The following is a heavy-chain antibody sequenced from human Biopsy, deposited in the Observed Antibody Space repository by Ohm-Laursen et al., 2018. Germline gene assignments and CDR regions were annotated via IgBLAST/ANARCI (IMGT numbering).Heavy chain of an antibody. V-gene: IGHV4-59*11. Sequence: PSETLSLTCTVTYGSISGHFWSWIRQAPGKGLEWIGYVYYNGNTNYSPSLKSRATISLDTSKDRFSLKLNSVTAADTAVYFCARDSRGGHLNTTLITGKNLDSWGQGILVTVSS. J-gene: IGHJ4*02. CDR2: VYYNGNT. CDR1: YGSISGHF. CDR3: ARDSRGGHLNTTLITGKNLDS. D-gene: IGHD3-16*01.